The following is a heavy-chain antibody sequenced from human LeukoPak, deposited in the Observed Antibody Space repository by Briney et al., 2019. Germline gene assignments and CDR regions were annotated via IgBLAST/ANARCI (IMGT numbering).Heavy chain of an antibody. D-gene: IGHD3-3*01. Sequence: SETLSLTCTVSGGSISSYYWSWIRQPAGKGLEWIGRIYTSGSTNYNPSLKSRVTMSVDTSKNQFSLKLSSVTAADTAVYYCARDRNSIFGVVSIYWFDPWGQGTLVTVSS. CDR1: GGSISSYY. CDR3: ARDRNSIFGVVSIYWFDP. J-gene: IGHJ5*02. V-gene: IGHV4-4*07. CDR2: IYTSGST.